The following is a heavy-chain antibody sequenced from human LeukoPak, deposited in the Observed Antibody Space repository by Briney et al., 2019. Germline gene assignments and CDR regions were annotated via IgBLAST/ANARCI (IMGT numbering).Heavy chain of an antibody. CDR2: IYYSGST. CDR3: AREVNYYDSSGNWFDP. Sequence: SETLSLTCTVSGGSVSSGSYYWSWIRQPPGKGLEWIGYIYYSGSTNYNPSLKSRVTISVDTSKNQFSLKLSSVTAADTAVYYCAREVNYYDSSGNWFDPWGQGTLVTVSS. CDR1: GGSVSSGSYY. D-gene: IGHD3-22*01. J-gene: IGHJ5*02. V-gene: IGHV4-61*01.